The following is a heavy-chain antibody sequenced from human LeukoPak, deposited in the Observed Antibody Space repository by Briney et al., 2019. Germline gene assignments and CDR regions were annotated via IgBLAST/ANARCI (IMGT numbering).Heavy chain of an antibody. J-gene: IGHJ4*02. CDR1: GFTFSTYW. D-gene: IGHD3-10*01. CDR3: ASTFETFYYGSGKTTPSDY. Sequence: GGSLRLSCSASGFTFSTYWMSWVRQAPGKGLEWVSAISGSGGSTYYADSVKGRFTISRDNSKNTLYLQMNSLRAEDTAVYYCASTFETFYYGSGKTTPSDYWGQGTLVTVSS. CDR2: ISGSGGST. V-gene: IGHV3-23*01.